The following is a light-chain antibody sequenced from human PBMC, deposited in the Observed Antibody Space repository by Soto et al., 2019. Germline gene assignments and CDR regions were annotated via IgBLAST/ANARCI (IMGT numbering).Light chain of an antibody. CDR1: QCISGA. V-gene: IGKV1-5*03. CDR2: TAS. Sequence: FHMSQSPSTLSASVGDRVTITCLASQCISGALVWYQQKPGKVPKCLIYTASGLESGVPSRFSGSGSGTEFTLTINSLQPDDFATYYCQQYNDYPLTFGEGTKVAIK. J-gene: IGKJ4*01. CDR3: QQYNDYPLT.